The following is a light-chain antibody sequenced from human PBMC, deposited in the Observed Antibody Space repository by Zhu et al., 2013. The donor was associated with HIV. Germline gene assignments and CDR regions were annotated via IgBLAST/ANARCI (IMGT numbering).Light chain of an antibody. Sequence: ETVMTQSPATLSVSPGERATLSCRASQSVSTNLAWYQEKPGQAPRLLIYGASTRATGIPARFSGSGSGTDFTLIISSLQSEDFAVYYCQQYDKWPPWTFGQGTKVEVK. CDR3: QQYDKWPPWT. CDR2: GAS. V-gene: IGKV3-15*01. CDR1: QSVSTN. J-gene: IGKJ1*01.